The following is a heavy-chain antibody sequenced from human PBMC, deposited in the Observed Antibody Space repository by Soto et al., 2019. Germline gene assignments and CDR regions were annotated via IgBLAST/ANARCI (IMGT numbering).Heavy chain of an antibody. CDR2: IYYSGST. CDR3: AREEGARYPFEH. CDR1: GGSIISYY. Sequence: PSETLSLTCTVSGGSIISYYWSWIRQPPGKGMEWIGYIYYSGSTNYNPSLKSRVNISVDTYKNQFSLRLSSVSAADTAMYYCAREEGARYPFEHWGKGNLVTVS. J-gene: IGHJ5*02. V-gene: IGHV4-59*01. D-gene: IGHD3-9*01.